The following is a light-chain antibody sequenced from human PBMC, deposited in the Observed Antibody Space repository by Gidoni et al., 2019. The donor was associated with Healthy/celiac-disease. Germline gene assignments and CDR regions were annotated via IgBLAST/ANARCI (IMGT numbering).Light chain of an antibody. J-gene: IGKJ2*02. CDR1: QSVSSSY. CDR3: QQYGSSPSCT. CDR2: GAS. V-gene: IGKV3-20*01. Sequence: TVLTQSPGTLSLSPGERATLSCRASQSVSSSYLAWYQQKPGQAPRLLIYGASSRATGIPDRFSGSGSGTDFTLTISRLEPEDFAVYYCQQYGSSPSCTFGQGTKLEIK.